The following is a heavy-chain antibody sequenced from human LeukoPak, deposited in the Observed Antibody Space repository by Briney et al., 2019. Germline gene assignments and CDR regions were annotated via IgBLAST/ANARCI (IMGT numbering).Heavy chain of an antibody. D-gene: IGHD6-13*01. CDR1: GFTFSNAW. Sequence: GGSLRLSCAASGFTFSNAWMSWVRQAPGKGLEWVGRIKSKTDGGTTDYAAPVKGRFTISRDDSKNTLYLQMNSLKTEDTAVYYCTTGGDYSSSWYVYWGQGTLVTVSS. CDR3: TTGGDYSSSWYVY. CDR2: IKSKTDGGTT. V-gene: IGHV3-15*01. J-gene: IGHJ4*02.